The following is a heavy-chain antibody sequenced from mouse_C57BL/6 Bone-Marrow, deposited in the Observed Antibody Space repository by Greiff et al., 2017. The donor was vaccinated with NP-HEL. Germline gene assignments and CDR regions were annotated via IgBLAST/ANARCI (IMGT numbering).Heavy chain of an antibody. CDR2: IDPSDSYT. V-gene: IGHV1-50*01. Sequence: QVQLKQPGAELVKPGASVKLSCKASGYTFTSYWMQWVKQRPGQGLEWIGEIDPSDSYTNYNQKFKGKATLTVDTSSSTAYMQLSSLTSEDSAVYYCAREITTVVGGAYWGQGTLVTVSA. CDR1: GYTFTSYW. J-gene: IGHJ3*01. CDR3: AREITTVVGGAY. D-gene: IGHD1-1*01.